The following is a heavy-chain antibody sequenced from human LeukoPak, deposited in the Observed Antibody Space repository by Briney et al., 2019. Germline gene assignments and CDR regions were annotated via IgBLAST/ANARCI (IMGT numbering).Heavy chain of an antibody. CDR3: AGHDWFDP. CDR2: IYTGGNT. J-gene: IGHJ5*02. V-gene: IGHV3-53*01. CDR1: GFIVSSNY. Sequence: GGSLRLSCAASGFIVSSNYMSWVRQAPGKGLEWVSVIYTGGNTYYADFVKGRFIISRDNSKNTLHLQMNTLRVEDTAVYYCAGHDWFDPWGQGTLVTASS.